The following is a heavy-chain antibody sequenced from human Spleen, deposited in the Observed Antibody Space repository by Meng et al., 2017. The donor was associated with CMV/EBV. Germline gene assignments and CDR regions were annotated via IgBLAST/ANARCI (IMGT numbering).Heavy chain of an antibody. D-gene: IGHD7-27*01. CDR3: ARGLGFPDY. Sequence: LSLTCVASGFTVDSTSMNWVRQAPGKGLEWVSVTYGGGASYYADSVRGRFTVSRDTSRNTVHLQMNSLRGDDTALYYCARGLGFPDYWGQGTLVTVSS. CDR1: GFTVDSTS. J-gene: IGHJ4*02. CDR2: TYGGGAS. V-gene: IGHV3-53*01.